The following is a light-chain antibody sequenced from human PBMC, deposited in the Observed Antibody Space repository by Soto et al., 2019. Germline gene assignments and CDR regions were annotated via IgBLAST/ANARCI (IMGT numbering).Light chain of an antibody. CDR3: QQRYNWPPT. Sequence: EIVMTQSPATLSVSPWERATLSCRASQSVSSNLAWYQQKPGQAPRLLIYGASTRATGIPARFSGSGSGTDFTLTINSLEPEDFALYYCQQRYNWPPTFGQGTKVDIK. V-gene: IGKV3D-15*01. J-gene: IGKJ1*01. CDR2: GAS. CDR1: QSVSSN.